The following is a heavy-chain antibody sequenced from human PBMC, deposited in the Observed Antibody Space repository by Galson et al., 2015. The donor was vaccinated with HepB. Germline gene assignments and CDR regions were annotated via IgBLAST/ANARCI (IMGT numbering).Heavy chain of an antibody. Sequence: PLRLSCAASGFTFSSNWVQWVRQAPGKGLEWVSRINSDVSTTSYTDSVKGRFTISRDNAKNTLYLQMNSLRAEDTAVYYCGNWGSSWGQGTLVTVSS. CDR2: INSDVSTT. CDR1: GFTFSSNW. V-gene: IGHV3-74*01. D-gene: IGHD7-27*01. CDR3: GNWGSS. J-gene: IGHJ5*02.